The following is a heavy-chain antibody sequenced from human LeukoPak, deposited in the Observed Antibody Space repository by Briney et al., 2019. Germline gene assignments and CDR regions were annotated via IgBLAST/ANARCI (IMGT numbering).Heavy chain of an antibody. CDR3: ARGDSGSFSQFDC. D-gene: IGHD1-26*01. CDR1: GGSISSYY. J-gene: IGHJ4*02. CDR2: VYYSGST. Sequence: SGTPSPPCPVSGGSISSYYWGWVRQPPGKGQEWIGYVYYSGSTNYNPSLKSRVTISVDTSKNQFSLKLTSVTAADTAVYYCARGDSGSFSQFDCWGQGTLVTVSS. V-gene: IGHV4-59*01.